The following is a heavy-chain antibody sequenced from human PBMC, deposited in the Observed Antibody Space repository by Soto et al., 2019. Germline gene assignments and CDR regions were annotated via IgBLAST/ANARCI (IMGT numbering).Heavy chain of an antibody. J-gene: IGHJ5*02. CDR2: ISYDGSNT. CDR3: ARISRYCSGGDCHA. V-gene: IGHV3-30*03. CDR1: GVSFNSYD. Sequence: GGSLRLSCAASGVSFNSYDMHLVLHAPGKGPEWVAIISYDGSNTYYSDSVRGRFTISRDNSKDTLYLQMHSLRSEDTAIYYCARISRYCSGGDCHAWGQGTQVTVSS. D-gene: IGHD2-15*01.